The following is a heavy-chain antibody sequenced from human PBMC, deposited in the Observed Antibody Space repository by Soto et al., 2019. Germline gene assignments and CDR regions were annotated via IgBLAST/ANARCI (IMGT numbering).Heavy chain of an antibody. CDR2: IYHSGST. CDR3: ARPYYYDSSGYNDAFDI. D-gene: IGHD3-22*01. V-gene: IGHV4-38-2*01. CDR1: GYSISSGYY. J-gene: IGHJ3*02. Sequence: KPSETLSLTCAVSGYSISSGYYWGWIRQPPGKGLEWIGSIYHSGSTYYNPSLKSRVTISVDTSKNQFSLKLSSVTAADTAVYYCARPYYYDSSGYNDAFDIWGQGTMVTVSS.